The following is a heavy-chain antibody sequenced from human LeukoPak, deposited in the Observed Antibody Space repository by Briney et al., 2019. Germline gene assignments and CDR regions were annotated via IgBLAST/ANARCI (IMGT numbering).Heavy chain of an antibody. CDR1: GFTFSSYG. V-gene: IGHV3-30*18. Sequence: HGGSLRLSCAASGFTFSSYGMHWVRQAPGKGLEWVAVISYDGSNKYYADSVKGRFTISRDNSKNTLYLQMNSLRAEDTAVYYCAKDRVGQFDYWGQGTLVTVSS. J-gene: IGHJ4*02. CDR2: ISYDGSNK. D-gene: IGHD3-10*01. CDR3: AKDRVGQFDY.